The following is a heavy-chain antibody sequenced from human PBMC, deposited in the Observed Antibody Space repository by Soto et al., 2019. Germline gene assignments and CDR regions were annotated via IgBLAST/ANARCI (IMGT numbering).Heavy chain of an antibody. Sequence: LSLTCTVSGGSISSGDYYWSWIRQPPGKGLEWIGYIYYSGSTYYNPSLKSRVTISVDTSKNQFSLMLSSVPAAVTAAYSCASAGGDYDATVIDYWGQGTLVTVSS. CDR1: GGSISSGDYY. CDR2: IYYSGST. V-gene: IGHV4-30-4*01. CDR3: ASAGGDYDATVIDY. J-gene: IGHJ4*01. D-gene: IGHD3-22*01.